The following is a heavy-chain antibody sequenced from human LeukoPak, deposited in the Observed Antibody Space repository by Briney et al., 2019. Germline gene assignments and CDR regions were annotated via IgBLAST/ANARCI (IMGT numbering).Heavy chain of an antibody. CDR2: IYYSGST. CDR1: GGSISSSSYY. J-gene: IGHJ4*02. V-gene: IGHV4-39*01. CDR3: ASPYCGGDCYSSRAFDY. D-gene: IGHD2-21*01. Sequence: PSETLSLTCTVSGGSISSSSYYWGWIRQPPGKGLEWIGSIYYSGSTYYNPSLKSRVTISVDTSKNQFSLKLSSVTAADTAVYYCASPYCGGDCYSSRAFDYWGQGTLVTVSS.